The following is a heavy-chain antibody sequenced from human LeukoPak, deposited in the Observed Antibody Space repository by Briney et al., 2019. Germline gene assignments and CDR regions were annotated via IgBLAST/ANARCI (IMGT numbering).Heavy chain of an antibody. V-gene: IGHV3-20*04. CDR1: GFTFDDYG. CDR2: INWNGGST. D-gene: IGHD3-9*01. CDR3: ARGDILTGYCLDY. J-gene: IGHJ4*02. Sequence: GGSLRLSCAASGFTFDDYGMNWVRQAPGKGLEWVSDINWNGGSTGYADSVKGRFTISRDNAKNSLYLQMNSLRAEDTALYYCARGDILTGYCLDYWGQGTLVTVSS.